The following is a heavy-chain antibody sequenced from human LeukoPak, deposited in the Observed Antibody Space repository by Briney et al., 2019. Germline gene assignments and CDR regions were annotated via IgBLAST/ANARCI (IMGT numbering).Heavy chain of an antibody. D-gene: IGHD4-23*01. Sequence: GGSLRLSCAASGFTVSSNYMSWVRQAPGKGLEWISVIYSDGTTHYADSVKGRFSISRDNSKNTLYLQMNSLRAEDTAVYYCATKEGYGGLFDHWGQGTRVTVSS. CDR3: ATKEGYGGLFDH. CDR2: IYSDGTT. CDR1: GFTVSSNY. J-gene: IGHJ4*02. V-gene: IGHV3-66*01.